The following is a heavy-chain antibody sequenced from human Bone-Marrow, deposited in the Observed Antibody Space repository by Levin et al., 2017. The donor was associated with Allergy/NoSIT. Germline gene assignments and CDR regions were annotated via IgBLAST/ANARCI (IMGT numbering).Heavy chain of an antibody. Sequence: GGSLRLSCAASGFTFSDYYMSWIRQAPGKGLEWVSYISSSGSTIYYADSVKGRFTISRDNAKNSLYLQMNSLRAEDTAVYYCARDHYDILYWGWNWFDPWGQGTQVTVSS. V-gene: IGHV3-11*01. CDR3: ARDHYDILYWGWNWFDP. CDR2: ISSSGSTI. CDR1: GFTFSDYY. D-gene: IGHD3-9*01. J-gene: IGHJ5*02.